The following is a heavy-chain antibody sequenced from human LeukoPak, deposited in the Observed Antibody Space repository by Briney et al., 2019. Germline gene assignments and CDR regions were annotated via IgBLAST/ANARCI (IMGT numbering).Heavy chain of an antibody. J-gene: IGHJ4*02. D-gene: IGHD2-2*01. CDR1: GFTFSSYA. CDR2: ISGSGGST. Sequence: GGSLRLSCAASGFTFSSYAVSWVRQAPGKGLEWVSAISGSGGSTYYADSVKGRFTISRDNSKNTPYVQMNSLRAEDTAVYYCAKSGDIVVVPAAIHFDYWGQGTLVTVSS. CDR3: AKSGDIVVVPAAIHFDY. V-gene: IGHV3-23*01.